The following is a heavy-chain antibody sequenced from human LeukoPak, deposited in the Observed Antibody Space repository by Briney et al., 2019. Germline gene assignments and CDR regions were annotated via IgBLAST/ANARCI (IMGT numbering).Heavy chain of an antibody. CDR3: ARGRVRGVSKYNWFDP. Sequence: SETLSLTCTVSGGSISSYYWSWIRQPPGKGLEWIGYIYYSGSTNYNPSLKSRVTISVDTSKNQFSLKLSSVTAADTAVYYCARGRVRGVSKYNWFDPWGQGTLVTVSS. CDR2: IYYSGST. V-gene: IGHV4-59*12. CDR1: GGSISSYY. J-gene: IGHJ5*02. D-gene: IGHD3-10*01.